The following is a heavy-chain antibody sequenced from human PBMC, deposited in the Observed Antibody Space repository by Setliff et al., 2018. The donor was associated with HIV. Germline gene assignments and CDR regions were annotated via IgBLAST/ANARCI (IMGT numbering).Heavy chain of an antibody. J-gene: IGHJ4*02. CDR1: GFTFSNAW. CDR2: IKSKTDGGTT. D-gene: IGHD1-26*01. Sequence: GGSLRLSCAASGFTFSNAWMNWVRQAPGKGLEWVGRIKSKTDGGTTDYAAPVKGRFTISRDDSKNTLYLQMNSLKTEDTAVYYCTSDLGGSYHGWNYWGQGTLVTVSS. V-gene: IGHV3-15*07. CDR3: TSDLGGSYHGWNY.